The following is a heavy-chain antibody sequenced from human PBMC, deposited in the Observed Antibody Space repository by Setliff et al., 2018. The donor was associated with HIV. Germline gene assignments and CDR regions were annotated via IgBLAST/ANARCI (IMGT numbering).Heavy chain of an antibody. Sequence: ASETLSLTCTVSGASINSYYWNWIRQPPGKGLEWIGFIFATGDTKYNPSLQSRVSMSIDTSKNQFSLKLRSVTAADTAIYYCARRIDDSGSFPDKNWFDTWGQGSLVTVSS. J-gene: IGHJ5*02. D-gene: IGHD3-10*01. CDR3: ARRIDDSGSFPDKNWFDT. CDR1: GASINSYY. CDR2: IFATGDT. V-gene: IGHV4-4*09.